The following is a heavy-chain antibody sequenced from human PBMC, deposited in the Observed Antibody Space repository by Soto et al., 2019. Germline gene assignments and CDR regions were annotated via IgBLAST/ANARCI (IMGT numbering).Heavy chain of an antibody. CDR1: GFTFSNYG. CDR3: ARDDEYSGNGMDV. V-gene: IGHV3-33*01. CDR2: ILNDGSNR. J-gene: IGHJ6*02. D-gene: IGHD3-10*01. Sequence: QVQLVESGGGVVQPGRSLRLSCAASGFTFSNYGMHWVRQAPGKGLERVAVILNDGSNRYHADSVKDRFTISRDNSKNILYLQMNSLRAEDTAVYYCARDDEYSGNGMDVWGQGTTVTVS.